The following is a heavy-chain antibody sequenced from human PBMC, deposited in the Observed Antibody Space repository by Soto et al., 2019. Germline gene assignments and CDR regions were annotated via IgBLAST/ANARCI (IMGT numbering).Heavy chain of an antibody. CDR1: GFTFSSYG. Sequence: QVQLVESGGGVVQPGRSLRLSCAASGFTFSSYGMHWVRQAPGKGLEWVAVISYDGSNKYYADSVKGRFTISRDNSKNTRYLQMNSLRAEDTAVYYCAKDRYYYYMDVWGKGTTVTVSS. J-gene: IGHJ6*03. CDR2: ISYDGSNK. V-gene: IGHV3-30*18. CDR3: AKDRYYYYMDV.